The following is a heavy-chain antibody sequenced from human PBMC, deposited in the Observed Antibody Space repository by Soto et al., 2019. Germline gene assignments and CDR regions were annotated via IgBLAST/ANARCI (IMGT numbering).Heavy chain of an antibody. CDR1: GYTFTSYG. CDR3: ARDLPMVRGVITNYYNYGMDV. J-gene: IGHJ6*02. D-gene: IGHD3-10*01. CDR2: ISAYNGNT. Sequence: QVQLVQSGAEVKKPGASVKVSCKAFGYTFTSYGISWVRQAPGQGLEWMGWISAYNGNTNYAQKLQGRVTMTTDTSTSTAYMELRSVRSDDTAVYYRARDLPMVRGVITNYYNYGMDVWGQGTTVTVSS. V-gene: IGHV1-18*01.